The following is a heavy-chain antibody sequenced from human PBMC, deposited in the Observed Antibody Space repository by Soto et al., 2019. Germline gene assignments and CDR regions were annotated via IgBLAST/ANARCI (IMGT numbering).Heavy chain of an antibody. Sequence: GGSLRLSCAASGFTFDDYTMHWVRQAPGKGLEWVSLISWDGGSTYYADSVKGRFTSSRDNSKNSLYLQMNSLRTEDTALYYCAKDTGYCTNGVCYTQSGPNAFDIWGQGTMVTVSS. CDR2: ISWDGGST. CDR3: AKDTGYCTNGVCYTQSGPNAFDI. D-gene: IGHD2-8*01. J-gene: IGHJ3*02. CDR1: GFTFDDYT. V-gene: IGHV3-43*01.